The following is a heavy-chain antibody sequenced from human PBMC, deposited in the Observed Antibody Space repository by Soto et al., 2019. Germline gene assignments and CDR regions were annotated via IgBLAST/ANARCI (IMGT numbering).Heavy chain of an antibody. CDR3: VRRTAYGKGYDYDY. CDR2: ISSEGGRT. Sequence: GGSLRLSCSASGFSFNRYHMHWVRQAPGKGLEYVSAISSEGGRTYYTDSVKGRFTISRDNSKNTLYLQMSSLRAEDTAVYYCVRRTAYGKGYDYDYWGQGSLVTVSS. J-gene: IGHJ4*02. V-gene: IGHV3-64D*08. D-gene: IGHD3-3*01. CDR1: GFSFNRYH.